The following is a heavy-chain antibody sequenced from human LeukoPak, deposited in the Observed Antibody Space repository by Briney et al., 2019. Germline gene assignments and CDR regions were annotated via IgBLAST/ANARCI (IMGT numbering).Heavy chain of an antibody. CDR2: ISYDGSNK. Sequence: GGSLRLSCAASGFTFSSYAMHWVRQAPGKGLEWVAVISYDGSNKYYADSVKGRFTISRDNSKTTMYLQMNSLRAEDTAVYYCASSEWELTSLDYWGQGTLVTVSS. D-gene: IGHD1-26*01. CDR3: ASSEWELTSLDY. CDR1: GFTFSSYA. J-gene: IGHJ4*02. V-gene: IGHV3-30-3*01.